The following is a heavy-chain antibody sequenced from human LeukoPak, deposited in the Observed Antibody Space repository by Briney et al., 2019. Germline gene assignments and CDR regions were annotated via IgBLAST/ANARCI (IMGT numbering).Heavy chain of an antibody. V-gene: IGHV3-9*01. J-gene: IGHJ4*02. CDR3: AKDLRYSGSYLFDC. D-gene: IGHD1-26*01. Sequence: QTGRSLRLSCAASGFIFDDYAMHWVRQAPGKGLEWVSGIGWNSASIDYADSVKGRFTISRDNAKNSLYLQMNSLRDEDTVLYCCAKDLRYSGSYLFDCWGQGTLVTVSS. CDR2: IGWNSASI. CDR1: GFIFDDYA.